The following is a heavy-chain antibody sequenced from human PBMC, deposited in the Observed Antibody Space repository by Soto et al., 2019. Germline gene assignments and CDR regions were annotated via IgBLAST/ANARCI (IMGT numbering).Heavy chain of an antibody. Sequence: QVQLVQSGAEVKKPGASVKVSCKASGYTFTSYAMHWVRQAPGQRLEWMGWINAGNGNTKYSQKFQGRVTITSDTTASRAYMELSSLRAEDTAVYDCARSIVVVTALDYWGQGTLVTVSS. CDR1: GYTFTSYA. CDR2: INAGNGNT. J-gene: IGHJ4*02. V-gene: IGHV1-3*01. D-gene: IGHD2-21*02. CDR3: ARSIVVVTALDY.